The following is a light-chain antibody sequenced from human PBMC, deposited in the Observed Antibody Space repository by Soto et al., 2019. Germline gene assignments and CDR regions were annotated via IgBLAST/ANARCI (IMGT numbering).Light chain of an antibody. CDR3: ISYIPSTTTHWV. V-gene: IGLV2-14*02. J-gene: IGLJ3*02. CDR1: SSDVGSYNL. CDR2: EGS. Sequence: QSALTQPASVSGSPGQSITISCTGTSSDVGSYNLVSWYQQPPGEAPKLMIYEGSKRPSGVSNRFSGSKSGNTASLTISGLQAEDEADYYCISYIPSTTTHWVFGGGTKLTVL.